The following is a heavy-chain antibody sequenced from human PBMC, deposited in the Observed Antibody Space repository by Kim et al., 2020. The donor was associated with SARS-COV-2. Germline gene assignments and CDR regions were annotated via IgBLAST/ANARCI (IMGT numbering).Heavy chain of an antibody. CDR1: GFTFGDYA. Sequence: GGSLRLSCAASGFTFGDYAMHWVRQAPGKGLEWVSGISWNSGSIGYADSVKGRFTISRDNAKNSLYLQMNSLRAEDTALYYCAKDRHSSGWYGEGYWGQGTLVTVSS. CDR2: ISWNSGSI. J-gene: IGHJ4*02. CDR3: AKDRHSSGWYGEGY. V-gene: IGHV3-9*01. D-gene: IGHD6-19*01.